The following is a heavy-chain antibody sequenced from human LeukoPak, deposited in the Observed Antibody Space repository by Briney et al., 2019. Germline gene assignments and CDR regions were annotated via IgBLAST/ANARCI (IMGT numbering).Heavy chain of an antibody. V-gene: IGHV3-33*01. D-gene: IGHD4-11*01. CDR3: ARGLNTVKLFDY. CDR2: IWYDGSNK. Sequence: PGGSLRLSCAASGFTFSSYGMHWVRQAPGKGLEWVAVIWYDGSNKYYADSVKGRFTISRDNSKNTLYLQMNSLRAEDTAVYYCARGLNTVKLFDYWGQGTLVTVSS. CDR1: GFTFSSYG. J-gene: IGHJ4*02.